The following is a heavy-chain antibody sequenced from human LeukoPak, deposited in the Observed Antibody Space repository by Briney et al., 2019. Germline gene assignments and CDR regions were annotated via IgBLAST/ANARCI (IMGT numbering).Heavy chain of an antibody. CDR2: MNPNSGNT. CDR1: GDTFISYD. V-gene: IGHV1-8*03. Sequence: GASVKVSCKASGDTFISYDINWVRRVTGQGLEWMGWMNPNSGNTGCAQKFQGRVTITRNTSISTAFMELSSLRSEDTAVYYCARRAVGNSYYYSMDVWGKGTTVTVSS. J-gene: IGHJ6*03. D-gene: IGHD6-19*01. CDR3: ARRAVGNSYYYSMDV.